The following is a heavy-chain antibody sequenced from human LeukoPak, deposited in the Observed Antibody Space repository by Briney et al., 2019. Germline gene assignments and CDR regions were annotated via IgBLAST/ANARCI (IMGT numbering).Heavy chain of an antibody. CDR1: GYSFTSYW. CDR3: ARSIAAAGPGSGYFDY. V-gene: IGHV5-51*01. J-gene: IGHJ4*02. Sequence: GESLKISCKGSGYSFTSYWIGWVRQMPGKGLEWMGIIYPGDSDTRYSPSFQGQVTISADKSISTAYLQWSSLKASNTAMYYCARSIAAAGPGSGYFDYWGQRTLVTVSS. D-gene: IGHD6-13*01. CDR2: IYPGDSDT.